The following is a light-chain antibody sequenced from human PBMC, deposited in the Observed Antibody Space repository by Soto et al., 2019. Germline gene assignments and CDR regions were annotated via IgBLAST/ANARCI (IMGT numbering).Light chain of an antibody. J-gene: IGKJ1*01. V-gene: IGKV3-15*01. CDR1: QSVSSN. Sequence: EIVMTQSPATLSVSPGERATLSCRASQSVSSNLAWYQQKPGQAPRLLIYGASTRPTDVPARFSGSGSGTDFTLTISSLRSEDSAFYYCQQYNNLPPTFGQGTKVDIK. CDR3: QQYNNLPPT. CDR2: GAS.